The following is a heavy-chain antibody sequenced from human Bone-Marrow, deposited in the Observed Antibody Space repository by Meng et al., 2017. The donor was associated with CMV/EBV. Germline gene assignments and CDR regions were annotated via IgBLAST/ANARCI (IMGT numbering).Heavy chain of an antibody. D-gene: IGHD1-26*01. CDR3: ASESATYLGGRIYYHGMDV. V-gene: IGHV4-34*01. J-gene: IGHJ6*02. CDR2: INHSGST. CDR1: GGSFNAYY. Sequence: SCTVYGGSFNAYYYNWFRQAPGKGLEWIGEINHSGSTKYNPSLKSRVTISVDKSKNQFSLRLTSVTAADTAVFYCASESATYLGGRIYYHGMDVWGQGTTVTVSS.